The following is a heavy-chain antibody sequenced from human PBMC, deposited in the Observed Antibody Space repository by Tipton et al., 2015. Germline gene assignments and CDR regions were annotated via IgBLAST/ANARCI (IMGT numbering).Heavy chain of an antibody. CDR1: GFSFSSYG. CDR3: AKVVNDFWSDYHHYGMDV. V-gene: IGHV3-30*18. CDR2: VSYDGTNQ. J-gene: IGHJ6*02. D-gene: IGHD3-3*01. Sequence: RSLRLSCAASGFSFSSYGMHWVRQAPGKGLEWVAVVSYDGTNQYYADSVKGRFTISRDTSKNTLYLQMNSLRPEDTAVYYCAKVVNDFWSDYHHYGMDVWGQGTTVTVSS.